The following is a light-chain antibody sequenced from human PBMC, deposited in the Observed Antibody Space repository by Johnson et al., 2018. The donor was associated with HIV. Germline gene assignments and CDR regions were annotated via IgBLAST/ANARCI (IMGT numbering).Light chain of an antibody. V-gene: IGLV1-51*01. CDR3: GTWDSSLTAV. CDR2: DNN. CDR1: SSNIGNNY. J-gene: IGLJ1*01. Sequence: QSVLTQPPSVSAAPGQKVTISCSGSSSNIGNNYVSWYQHLPGKAPKLLIYDNNKRPSGLPDRFSGSKSGTSATLGITGLQTGDEADYYCGTWDSSLTAVFGTGTKVTVL.